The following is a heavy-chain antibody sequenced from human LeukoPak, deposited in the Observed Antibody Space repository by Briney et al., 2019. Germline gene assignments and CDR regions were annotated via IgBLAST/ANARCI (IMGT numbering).Heavy chain of an antibody. Sequence: GGSLRLSCAASGFTFSSYAMSWVRQAPGKGLEWVSAISGSGGSTYYADSVKGRFTISRDNSKNTLYLQMNSLRAEDTAVYYCAKGRERSSDLYYFDYWGQGTLVTVSS. CDR1: GFTFSSYA. CDR2: ISGSGGST. J-gene: IGHJ4*02. D-gene: IGHD6-13*01. CDR3: AKGRERSSDLYYFDY. V-gene: IGHV3-23*01.